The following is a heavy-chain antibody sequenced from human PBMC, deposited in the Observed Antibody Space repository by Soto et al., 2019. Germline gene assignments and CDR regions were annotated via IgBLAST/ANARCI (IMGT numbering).Heavy chain of an antibody. V-gene: IGHV1-18*01. Sequence: GASVKVSFKASGYTFTSYGISWLRQAPGQGLEWMGWISAYNGNTNYAQKLQGRVTMTTDTSTSTAYMELRSLRSDDTAVYYCASGGSYYYDSSGSAFDIWGQGTMVTVSS. CDR2: ISAYNGNT. D-gene: IGHD3-22*01. CDR3: ASGGSYYYDSSGSAFDI. CDR1: GYTFTSYG. J-gene: IGHJ3*02.